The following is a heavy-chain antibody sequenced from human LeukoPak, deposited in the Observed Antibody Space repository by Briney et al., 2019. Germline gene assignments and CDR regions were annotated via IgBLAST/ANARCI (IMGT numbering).Heavy chain of an antibody. CDR3: ARGRGYYYDSSGYYFDY. V-gene: IGHV1-2*02. J-gene: IGHJ4*02. CDR2: INPNSGGT. Sequence: ASVKVSCKASGYTFTGYYMHWVRQAPGQGLEWMGWINPNSGGTNYAQKFQGRVTMTRDTSISTAYMELSRLRSDDTAVYYCARGRGYYYDSSGYYFDYWDQGTLVTVSS. D-gene: IGHD3-22*01. CDR1: GYTFTGYY.